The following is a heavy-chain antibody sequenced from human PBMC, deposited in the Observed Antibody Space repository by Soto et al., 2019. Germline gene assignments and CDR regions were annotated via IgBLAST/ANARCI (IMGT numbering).Heavy chain of an antibody. D-gene: IGHD6-6*01. CDR2: IYLDDDK. J-gene: IGHJ3*02. CDR1: GFSLSSSGVG. V-gene: IGHV2-5*02. CDR3: AHKDPRRAFDI. Sequence: QITLKESGPTLVKPTQTLTLTCTFSGFSLSSSGVGVGWIRQPPGKALEWLALIYLDDDKRYSPSLKSRLTITKATANNHVALTMTNTDPVDTATYYCAHKDPRRAFDIWGQGTVVTVSS.